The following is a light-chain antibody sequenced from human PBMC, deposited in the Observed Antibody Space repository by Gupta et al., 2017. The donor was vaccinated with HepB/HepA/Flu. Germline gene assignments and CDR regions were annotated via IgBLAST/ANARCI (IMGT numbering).Light chain of an antibody. CDR1: SSNIGTNV. J-gene: IGLJ2*01. Sequence: QSVLTQPPPASGTPRQPVTISSSARSSNIGTNVVNWYQQLPGTAPKLLISGNNLRPSGVPDRFSGSKSGTSASLAISGLQSEDEADYYCATWDDRLNAVLFGGGTKLTVL. CDR3: ATWDDRLNAVL. V-gene: IGLV1-44*01. CDR2: GNN.